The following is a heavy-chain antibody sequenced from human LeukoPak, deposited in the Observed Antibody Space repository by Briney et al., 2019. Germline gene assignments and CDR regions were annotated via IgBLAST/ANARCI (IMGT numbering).Heavy chain of an antibody. Sequence: GGSLRLSCAASGFTVSSDYMSWVRQAPGKGLEWVSSISSSSSYIYYADSVKGRFTISRDNAKNSLYLQMNSLRAEDTAVYYCARDLGRFDYWGQGTLVTVSS. V-gene: IGHV3-21*01. CDR2: ISSSSSYI. CDR3: ARDLGRFDY. J-gene: IGHJ4*02. CDR1: GFTVSSDY. D-gene: IGHD2-15*01.